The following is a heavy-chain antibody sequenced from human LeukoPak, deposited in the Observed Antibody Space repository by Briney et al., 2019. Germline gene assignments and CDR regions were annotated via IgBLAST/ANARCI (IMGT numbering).Heavy chain of an antibody. Sequence: ASVKVSCRASGYTFTGYYMSWVRQAPGQGLEWMGWINPDSGGTHYAQNFQGWVTMTRDTSISTAYMELSRLRSDDTAVYYCARGALTAPRSAFDIWGQGTMVTVSS. CDR3: ARGALTAPRSAFDI. CDR2: INPDSGGT. CDR1: GYTFTGYY. D-gene: IGHD4/OR15-4a*01. V-gene: IGHV1-2*04. J-gene: IGHJ3*02.